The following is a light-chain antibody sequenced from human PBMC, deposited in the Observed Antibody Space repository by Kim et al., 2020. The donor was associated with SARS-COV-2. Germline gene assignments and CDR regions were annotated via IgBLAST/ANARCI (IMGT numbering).Light chain of an antibody. Sequence: DIQMTQSPSSLSASVGDRVTITCRASQSISNYLNWYQQKPGKAPKLLIYAASSLQSGVPSSFSGSGSGTDFTLTISSLQPEDFATYYCQQSYSTPYTFGQGTKLEF. CDR2: AAS. CDR3: QQSYSTPYT. V-gene: IGKV1-39*01. J-gene: IGKJ2*01. CDR1: QSISNY.